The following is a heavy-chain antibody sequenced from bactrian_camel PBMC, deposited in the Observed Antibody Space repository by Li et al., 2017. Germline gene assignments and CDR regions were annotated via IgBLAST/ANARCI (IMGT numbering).Heavy chain of an antibody. Sequence: QLVESGGGSVQPGGSLRLSCTAPGFTANSCGVEWSRQAPGRGLEWVSDIDASSSTTYYSSSVKGRFTISRDNYKNMVYLQMDSLKSEDTAMYWCAADGSNSGVVPGFRNNYWGQGTQVTVS. J-gene: IGHJ4*01. CDR2: IDASSSTT. V-gene: IGHV3S1*01. D-gene: IGHD2*01. CDR1: GFTANSCG. CDR3: AADGSNSGVVPGFRNNY.